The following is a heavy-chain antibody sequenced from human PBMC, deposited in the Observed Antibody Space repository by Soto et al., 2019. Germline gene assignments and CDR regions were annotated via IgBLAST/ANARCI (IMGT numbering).Heavy chain of an antibody. Sequence: GGSLRLSCAASGFTFSSYAMHWVRQAPGKGLEWVAVISYDGSNKYYADSVKGRFTISRDNSKNTLYLQMNSLRAEDTAVYYCARAVLAAAGRNTAKSVQDYWGQGTLVTVSS. CDR3: ARAVLAAAGRNTAKSVQDY. CDR1: GFTFSSYA. D-gene: IGHD6-13*01. V-gene: IGHV3-30-3*01. CDR2: ISYDGSNK. J-gene: IGHJ4*02.